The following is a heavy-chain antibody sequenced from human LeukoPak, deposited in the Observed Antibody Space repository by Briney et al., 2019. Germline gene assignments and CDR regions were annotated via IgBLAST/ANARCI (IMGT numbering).Heavy chain of an antibody. CDR1: GFTVSSNY. D-gene: IGHD5-12*01. J-gene: IGHJ6*02. CDR3: AREGWLLHYGMDV. CDR2: IYSGGST. Sequence: GGSLRLSCAASGFTVSSNYMSWVRQAPGKGLEWVSVIYSGGSTYYADSVKGRFTISRDNSKNTLYLQMNSLRAEDTAVYYCAREGWLLHYGMDVWGPGTTVTVSS. V-gene: IGHV3-53*01.